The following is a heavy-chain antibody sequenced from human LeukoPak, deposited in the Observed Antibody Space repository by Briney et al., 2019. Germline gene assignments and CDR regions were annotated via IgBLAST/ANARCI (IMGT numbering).Heavy chain of an antibody. CDR3: AKEGSAIAVVGTYFDY. Sequence: GGSLRLSCAASGFTFNTYAMHWVRQAPGKGLERVAVISHDGRNKYYADSVKGRFTISRDNSKNTLYLQMNSLRPEDTALYYCAKEGSAIAVVGTYFDYWGQGTLVTVSS. J-gene: IGHJ4*02. D-gene: IGHD6-19*01. CDR1: GFTFNTYA. V-gene: IGHV3-30*04. CDR2: ISHDGRNK.